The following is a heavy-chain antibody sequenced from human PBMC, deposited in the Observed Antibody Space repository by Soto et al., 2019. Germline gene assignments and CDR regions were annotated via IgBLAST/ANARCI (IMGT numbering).Heavy chain of an antibody. D-gene: IGHD5-12*01. J-gene: IGHJ6*02. CDR3: ARVQRWLQLSLDYYYGMDV. Sequence: PSETLSLTCTVSGGSISSGDYYWSWIRQPPGKGLEWIGYIYYSGSTYYNPSLKSRVTISVDTSKNQFSLKLSSVTAADTAVYYCARVQRWLQLSLDYYYGMDVWGQGTTVTVSS. CDR2: IYYSGST. CDR1: GGSISSGDYY. V-gene: IGHV4-30-4*01.